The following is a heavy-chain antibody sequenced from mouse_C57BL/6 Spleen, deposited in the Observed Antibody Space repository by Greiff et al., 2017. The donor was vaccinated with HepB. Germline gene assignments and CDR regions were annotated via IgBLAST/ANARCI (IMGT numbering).Heavy chain of an antibody. V-gene: IGHV1-20*01. J-gene: IGHJ1*03. CDR1: GYSFTGYF. CDR3: ARWEYEYDGYFDV. CDR2: INPYNGDT. D-gene: IGHD2-4*01. Sequence: VQLQQSGPELVKPGDSVKISCKASGYSFTGYFMNWVMQSHGKSLEWIGRINPYNGDTFYNQKFKGKATLTVDKSSSTAHMELRSLTSEDSAVYYCARWEYEYDGYFDVWGTGTTVTVSS.